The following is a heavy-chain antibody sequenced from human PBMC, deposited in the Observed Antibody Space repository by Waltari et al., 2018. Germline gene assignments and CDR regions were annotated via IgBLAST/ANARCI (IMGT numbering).Heavy chain of an antibody. D-gene: IGHD5-12*01. CDR1: GFTFPSYH. J-gene: IGHJ4*01. V-gene: IGHV1-2*02. Sequence: VQLMQSGAEVKKPGASVKVSCQTSGFTFPSYHMHWVRQAPGQGLEWMGWINCNNGDRGYAQKFRGRVTLTRETSLSTIYMEMNRLTSDDTAVYYCAREDIVATKVFDDWGHGTLVTVSS. CDR2: INCNNGDR. CDR3: AREDIVATKVFDD.